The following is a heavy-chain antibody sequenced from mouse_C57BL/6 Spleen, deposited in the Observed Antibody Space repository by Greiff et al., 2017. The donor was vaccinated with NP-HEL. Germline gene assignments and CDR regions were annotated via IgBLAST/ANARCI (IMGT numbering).Heavy chain of an antibody. CDR1: GFTFTDYY. D-gene: IGHD1-1*01. CDR2: IRNKANGYTT. V-gene: IGHV7-3*01. CDR3: ARYYYGSNYYAMDY. Sequence: EVKLVESGGGLVQPGGSLSLSCAASGFTFTDYYMSWVRQPPGKALEWLGFIRNKANGYTTEYSASVKGRFTISRDNSQSILYLQMNALRAEDSATYYCARYYYGSNYYAMDYWGQGTSVTVSS. J-gene: IGHJ4*01.